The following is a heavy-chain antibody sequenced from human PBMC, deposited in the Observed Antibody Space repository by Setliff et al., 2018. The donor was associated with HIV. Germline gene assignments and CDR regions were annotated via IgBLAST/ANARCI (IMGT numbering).Heavy chain of an antibody. D-gene: IGHD2-2*01. CDR2: IYYTGNT. Sequence: TLSLTCTVSGDSISNGGFYWTWIRQHPGKGLEWIGYIYYTGNTYYNLSLKCRVTMSVDTSKNQFSLKLNSVTAADTAVYYCAREIKIPPQGALDYWGQGMLVTVSS. CDR3: AREIKIPPQGALDY. CDR1: GDSISNGGFY. J-gene: IGHJ4*02. V-gene: IGHV4-31*03.